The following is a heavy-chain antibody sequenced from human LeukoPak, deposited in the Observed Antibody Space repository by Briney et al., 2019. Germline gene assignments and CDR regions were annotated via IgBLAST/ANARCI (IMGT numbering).Heavy chain of an antibody. V-gene: IGHV4-61*02. CDR3: ARSRQASGLFNS. D-gene: IGHD3-10*01. Sequence: SQTLSLTCTVSGGSISSGSYYWSWIRQPAGKGLEWIGRIYTSGSTNYNPSLKSRFTISVDRPKNQFFLNVTSLTAADTAVYLCARSRQASGLFNSWGQGTLVVVSS. J-gene: IGHJ5*01. CDR1: GGSISSGSYY. CDR2: IYTSGST.